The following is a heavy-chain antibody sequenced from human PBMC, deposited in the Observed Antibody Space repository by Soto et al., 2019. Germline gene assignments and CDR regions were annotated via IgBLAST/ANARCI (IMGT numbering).Heavy chain of an antibody. V-gene: IGHV1-69*08. J-gene: IGHJ4*02. CDR3: AREIVVVAAIDY. D-gene: IGHD2-15*01. CDR1: GGTFSSYT. Sequence: QVQLVQSGAEVKKPGSSVKVYCKASGGTFSSYTISWVRQAPGQGLEWMGRIIPILGIANYAQKFQGRVTITADKSTSTAYMELSSLRSEDTAVYYCAREIVVVAAIDYWGQGTLVTVSS. CDR2: IIPILGIA.